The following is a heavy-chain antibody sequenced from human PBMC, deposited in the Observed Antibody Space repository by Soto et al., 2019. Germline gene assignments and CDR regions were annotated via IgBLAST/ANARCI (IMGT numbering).Heavy chain of an antibody. CDR2: IIPIFGTA. CDR1: GYTFTSYG. D-gene: IGHD6-13*01. CDR3: ARGIAADYYYYGMDV. J-gene: IGHJ6*02. Sequence: ASVKVSCKASGYTFTSYGISWVRQAPGQGLEWMGGIIPIFGTANYAQKFQGRVTITADESTSTACMELSSLRSVDTAVYYCARGIAADYYYYGMDVWGQGTTVTVSS. V-gene: IGHV1-69*13.